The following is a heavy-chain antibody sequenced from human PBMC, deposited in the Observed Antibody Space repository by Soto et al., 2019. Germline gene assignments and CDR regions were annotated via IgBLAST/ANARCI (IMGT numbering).Heavy chain of an antibody. CDR2: ISGSGGST. CDR3: AKDLIARRYFDY. V-gene: IGHV3-23*01. Sequence: PGGSLRLSCAASGFTFSNYAMSWVRRAPGKGLEWVSAISGSGGSTYYADSVKGRFTISRDNSKNTLYLQMNSLRAEDTAIYYCAKDLIARRYFDYWGQGTLVTVSS. D-gene: IGHD2-8*01. J-gene: IGHJ4*02. CDR1: GFTFSNYA.